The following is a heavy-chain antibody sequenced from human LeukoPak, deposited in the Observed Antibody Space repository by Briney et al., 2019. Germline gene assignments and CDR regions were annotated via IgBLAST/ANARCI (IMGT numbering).Heavy chain of an antibody. Sequence: GGSLRLSCAASGFTFSYYNMNWVRQAPGKGLEWVSYISSSNTIYYADSVKGRFTISRDNAKNSLYLQMNSLRAEDTAVYYCAGVQLWSDYWGQGTLVTVSS. D-gene: IGHD5-18*01. CDR2: ISSSNTI. J-gene: IGHJ4*02. CDR1: GFTFSYYN. CDR3: AGVQLWSDY. V-gene: IGHV3-69-1*01.